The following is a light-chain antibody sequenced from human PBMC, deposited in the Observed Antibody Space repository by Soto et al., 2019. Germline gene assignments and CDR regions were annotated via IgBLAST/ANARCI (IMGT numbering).Light chain of an antibody. CDR2: GAS. CDR3: QQYGGVPYT. Sequence: EIELTQSPGTLSLSPGESATLSCRVSQTTSPKYVAWYQQRRGLAPRLLVYGASKRAAGIPDRFRGSGSGSEFSLTISGLEPEDFAVYFCQQYGGVPYTFGQGTKLEIK. V-gene: IGKV3-20*01. J-gene: IGKJ2*01. CDR1: QTTSPKY.